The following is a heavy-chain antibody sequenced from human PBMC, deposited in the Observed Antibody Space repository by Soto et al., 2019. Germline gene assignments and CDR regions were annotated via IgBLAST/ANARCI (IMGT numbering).Heavy chain of an antibody. D-gene: IGHD3-16*02. CDR3: AKEGGGIPYYGMDV. CDR2: VHNSGYT. V-gene: IGHV4-61*01. Sequence: QVQLQESGPGLVKPSETLSLTCTVSGGSVSSGSFHWSWIRQPPGKGLEWIGYVHNSGYTDYNPSLKGRFTISGDSSNHQFPLKLSSVTAEDTAVYNCAKEGGGIPYYGMDVWGRGTTVTVSS. CDR1: GGSVSSGSFH. J-gene: IGHJ6*02.